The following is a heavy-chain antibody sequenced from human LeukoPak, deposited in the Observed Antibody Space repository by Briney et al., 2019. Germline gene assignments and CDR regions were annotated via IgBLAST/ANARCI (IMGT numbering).Heavy chain of an antibody. CDR1: GFTFSSYA. V-gene: IGHV3-23*01. CDR2: ISGSGGGT. Sequence: GGSLRLSCAASGFTFSSYAMSWVREAPGKGLEWVSAISGSGGGTYYADSVKGRFTISRDNAKNSLYLQMNSLRAEPTAVYCCAREYCSGGNCYNDAFDIWGQGTMVTVSS. D-gene: IGHD2-15*01. CDR3: AREYCSGGNCYNDAFDI. J-gene: IGHJ3*02.